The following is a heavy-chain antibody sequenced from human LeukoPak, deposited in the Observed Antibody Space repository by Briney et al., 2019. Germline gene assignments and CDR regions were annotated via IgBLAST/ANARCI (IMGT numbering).Heavy chain of an antibody. CDR2: IYSSAYT. V-gene: IGHV4-59*01. CDR1: GGSISGYY. D-gene: IGHD6-19*01. J-gene: IGHJ4*02. CDR3: ARGERLGLDS. Sequence: SETLSLTCTVSGGSISGYYWSWIRQPPGKGLEWVGYIYSSAYTNYNPSLKSRVTISVDTSKNQFSLRLISVTAADTAVYHCARGERLGLDSWGQGTLVAVSS.